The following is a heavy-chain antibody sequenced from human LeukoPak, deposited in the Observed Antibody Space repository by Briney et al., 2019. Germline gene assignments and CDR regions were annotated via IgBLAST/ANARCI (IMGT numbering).Heavy chain of an antibody. V-gene: IGHV3-23*01. D-gene: IGHD3-22*01. CDR1: GFTFSSYA. Sequence: GGSLRLSCVASGFTFSSYAMSWVRQAPGKGLEWVSAISGSGGSTYYADSVKGRFTISRDNSKNTLYLQMNSLRAEDTAVYYCAKAPHYYDSSGYSDYWGQGTLVTVSS. CDR2: ISGSGGST. CDR3: AKAPHYYDSSGYSDY. J-gene: IGHJ4*02.